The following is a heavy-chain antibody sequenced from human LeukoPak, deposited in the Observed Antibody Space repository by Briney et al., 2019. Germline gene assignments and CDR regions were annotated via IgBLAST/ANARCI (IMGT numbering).Heavy chain of an antibody. V-gene: IGHV3-23*01. CDR1: GFTFSTYA. J-gene: IGHJ4*02. CDR2: IGAGGGGT. CDR3: STDAGLRAL. D-gene: IGHD1-14*01. Sequence: GGSLRLSCAASGFTFSTYAMNWVRQAPGKGLEWVSAIGAGGGGTFYADSVKGRFTISRDNSKNTLYMQMNSLRAEDTAVYYCSTDAGLRALGGQGTLVTVSS.